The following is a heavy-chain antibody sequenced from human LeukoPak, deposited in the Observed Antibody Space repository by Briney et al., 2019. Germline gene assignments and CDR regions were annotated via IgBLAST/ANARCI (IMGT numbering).Heavy chain of an antibody. J-gene: IGHJ6*02. CDR3: ARASTYYDILTGYRYYYYGMDV. D-gene: IGHD3-9*01. CDR2: IYYSGST. Sequence: PSETLSLTCTVSGGSISNYYWSWIRQPPGKGLGWIGYIYYSGSTNYNPSRKSRVTISLDTSKTQFSLRLSSVTAADTAVYYCARASTYYDILTGYRYYYYGMDVWGQGTTVTVSS. V-gene: IGHV4-59*01. CDR1: GGSISNYY.